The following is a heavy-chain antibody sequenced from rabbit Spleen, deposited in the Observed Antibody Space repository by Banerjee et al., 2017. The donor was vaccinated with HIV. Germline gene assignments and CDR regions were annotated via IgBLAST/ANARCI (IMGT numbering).Heavy chain of an antibody. Sequence: QSLEESGGDLVQPEGSLTLTCKASGFDFSSDAMCWVRQAPGKGPEWIACIDTASSGFSYFASWAKGRFTISKTSSTTVTLQMTSLTAADTATYFCARDAAGREDFNLWGPGTLVTVS. J-gene: IGHJ4*01. V-gene: IGHV1S40*01. D-gene: IGHD4-2*01. CDR3: ARDAAGREDFNL. CDR2: IDTASSGFS. CDR1: GFDFSSDA.